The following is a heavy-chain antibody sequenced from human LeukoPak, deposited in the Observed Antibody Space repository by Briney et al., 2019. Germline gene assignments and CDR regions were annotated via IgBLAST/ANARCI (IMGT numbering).Heavy chain of an antibody. CDR1: GFTLSNYA. V-gene: IGHV3-30*04. Sequence: GRSLRLSCTASGFTLSNYAMHWVRQAPGKGLEWMTVISFDGNNKYYEDSVKGRFTISRDNSKNTLYLQMNSLRAEDTAVYYCARTFWDKSNGYDYYFDYWGQGSLVTVSS. CDR2: ISFDGNNK. J-gene: IGHJ4*02. CDR3: ARTFWDKSNGYDYYFDY. D-gene: IGHD5-12*01.